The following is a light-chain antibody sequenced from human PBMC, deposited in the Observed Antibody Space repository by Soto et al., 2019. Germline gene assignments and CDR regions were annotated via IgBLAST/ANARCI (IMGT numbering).Light chain of an antibody. CDR2: AAS. CDR1: QGIRND. J-gene: IGKJ3*01. V-gene: IGKV1-17*01. Sequence: DIQMTQSPSSLSASVGDRVTITCRSSQGIRNDLGGYQQKPGKAPKRLIYAASNLQCAVPSRFSGSGSGTEFTLTISSLQPEYCATYYFLRQYSCPLAFGSGTKVDIK. CDR3: LRQYSCPLA.